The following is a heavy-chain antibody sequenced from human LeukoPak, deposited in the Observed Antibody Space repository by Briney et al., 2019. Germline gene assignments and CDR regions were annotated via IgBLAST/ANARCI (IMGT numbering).Heavy chain of an antibody. V-gene: IGHV3-69-1*01. CDR2: IGGGYNI. J-gene: IGHJ4*02. CDR3: VRDRDWAFAY. Sequence: PGGSLRLSCAASAITFSGYHMNWVRQAPGKGLGWVSYIGGGYNIYYADSVKGRFTISRDNAKNSLYLQMNSLGAEDTAVYYCVRDRDWAFAYWGQGTLVTVSS. D-gene: IGHD2-21*01. CDR1: AITFSGYH.